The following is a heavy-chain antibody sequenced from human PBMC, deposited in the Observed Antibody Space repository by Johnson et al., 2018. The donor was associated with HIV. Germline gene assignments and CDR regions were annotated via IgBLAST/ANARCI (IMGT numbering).Heavy chain of an antibody. J-gene: IGHJ3*02. CDR3: AKALVVVAATYAFDI. V-gene: IGHV3-30*02. CDR2: IRYDGSNK. CDR1: GFTFSSYA. D-gene: IGHD2-15*01. Sequence: QVLLLESGGGVVQPGRSLRLSCAASGFTFSSYAMHWVRQAPGTGLEWVAFIRYDGSNKYYADSVKGRFTISRDNSKNTLYLQMNSLRAEDTAVYYCAKALVVVAATYAFDIWGQGTVVIVSS.